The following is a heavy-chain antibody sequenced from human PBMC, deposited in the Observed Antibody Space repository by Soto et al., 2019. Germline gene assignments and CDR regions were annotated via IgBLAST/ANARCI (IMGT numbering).Heavy chain of an antibody. V-gene: IGHV3-7*01. CDR2: IKEDGSEN. CDR3: ARDKSRGRYSSFVDALDV. CDR1: GFTLSNYW. J-gene: IGHJ6*01. D-gene: IGHD1-26*01. Sequence: PGGSLRLSCAASGFTLSNYWMTWVRQAPGKGLEWVANIKEDGSENYQVDSVKGRFTISRDNAKNSLFLQMDSLRAEDTAVYYCARDKSRGRYSSFVDALDVWGQGNTVTVSS.